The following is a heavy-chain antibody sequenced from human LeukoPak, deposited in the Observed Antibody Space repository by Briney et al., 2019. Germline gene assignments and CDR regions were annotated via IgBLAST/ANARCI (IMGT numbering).Heavy chain of an antibody. J-gene: IGHJ5*02. CDR2: IRYDGSFK. Sequence: GGSLRLSCSTSGFTFGSYAMHWVRQAPGKGLEWVAFIRYDGSFKYYSDSVKGRFTISRDNSKNTLSLQMNSLRPEDTSVYYCAKELNLWGQGTLVTVSS. V-gene: IGHV3-30*02. CDR3: AKELNL. CDR1: GFTFGSYA.